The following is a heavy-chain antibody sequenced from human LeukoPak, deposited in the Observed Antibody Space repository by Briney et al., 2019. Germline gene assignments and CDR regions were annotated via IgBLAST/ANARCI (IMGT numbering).Heavy chain of an antibody. CDR2: IYYSGST. D-gene: IGHD3-16*02. V-gene: IGHV4-59*08. Sequence: SKTLSLTCTVSGDSLSSHYWSWIRQPPGKGLEWIGYIYYSGSTNYNPSLKSRVTISVDTSKNQFSLNLSSVTAADTAVCYCARHIGGGIEDMDVWGKGTKVIVSS. CDR3: ARHIGGGIEDMDV. J-gene: IGHJ6*03. CDR1: GDSLSSHY.